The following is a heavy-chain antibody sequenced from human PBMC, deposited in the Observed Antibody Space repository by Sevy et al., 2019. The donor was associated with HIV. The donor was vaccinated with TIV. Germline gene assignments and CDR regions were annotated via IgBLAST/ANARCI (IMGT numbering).Heavy chain of an antibody. V-gene: IGHV1-2*02. CDR3: ASLSGYYYDSSRYYNTDAFDI. Sequence: ASVKVSCKASGYTFTDYFMHRVRQAPGQGLEWMGWINPNSGGTNYAQRFRGRVTMTRDTSISTAYMELSRLRSDDTAVYYCASLSGYYYDSSRYYNTDAFDIWGQGTMVTVSS. CDR1: GYTFTDYF. D-gene: IGHD3-22*01. J-gene: IGHJ3*02. CDR2: INPNSGGT.